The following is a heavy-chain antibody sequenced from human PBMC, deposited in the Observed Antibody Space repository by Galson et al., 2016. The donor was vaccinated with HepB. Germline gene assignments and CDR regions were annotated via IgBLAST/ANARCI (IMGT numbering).Heavy chain of an antibody. Sequence: SVKVSCKASGYTLTDYGITWVRQAPGQGLEWIAWISPPTGNTSYAQKVKGRITVTTDSSTSTASMEMRSLRSDDTAMYYCARGHLGGPTRQIDYWGQGTLVIVSS. CDR2: ISPPTGNT. CDR3: ARGHLGGPTRQIDY. V-gene: IGHV1-18*01. J-gene: IGHJ4*02. CDR1: GYTLTDYG.